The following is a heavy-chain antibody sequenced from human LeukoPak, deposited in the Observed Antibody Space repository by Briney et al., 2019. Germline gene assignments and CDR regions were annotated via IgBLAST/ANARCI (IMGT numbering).Heavy chain of an antibody. CDR2: IIPIFGTA. Sequence: ASVKVSCKASGGTFSSYAISWVRQAPGQGLEWMGWIIPIFGTANYAQKFQGRVTITTDESTSTAYMELSSLRSEDTAVYYCARDIQDPRDYYDSSGYTLDYWGQGTLVTVSS. D-gene: IGHD3-22*01. V-gene: IGHV1-69*05. CDR1: GGTFSSYA. CDR3: ARDIQDPRDYYDSSGYTLDY. J-gene: IGHJ4*02.